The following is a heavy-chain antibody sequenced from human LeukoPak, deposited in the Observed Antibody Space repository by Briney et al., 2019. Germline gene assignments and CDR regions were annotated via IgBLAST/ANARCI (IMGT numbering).Heavy chain of an antibody. Sequence: SGTLSLTCTVSGGSISSGDYYWSWIRQPPGKGLEWIGYIYYSGSTYYNPSLKGRVTISVDTSKNQFSLKLSSVTAADTAVYYCARVSIVVVVADYWGQGTLVTVSS. V-gene: IGHV4-30-4*01. J-gene: IGHJ4*02. CDR3: ARVSIVVVVADY. D-gene: IGHD2-15*01. CDR1: GGSISSGDYY. CDR2: IYYSGST.